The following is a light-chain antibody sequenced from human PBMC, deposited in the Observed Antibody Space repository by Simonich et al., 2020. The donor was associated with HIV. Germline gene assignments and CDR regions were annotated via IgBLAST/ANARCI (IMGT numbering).Light chain of an antibody. Sequence: AIRMTQSPSSLSASTGDRVTITCRASQGINTYLAWYQQKPGKAPKLLISAASTLQSGVPSRFSGSGSGTDFTLTISWLQSEDFATYYCQQFNSYPSTFGQGTRLEIK. CDR2: AAS. CDR1: QGINTY. V-gene: IGKV1-8*01. CDR3: QQFNSYPST. J-gene: IGKJ5*01.